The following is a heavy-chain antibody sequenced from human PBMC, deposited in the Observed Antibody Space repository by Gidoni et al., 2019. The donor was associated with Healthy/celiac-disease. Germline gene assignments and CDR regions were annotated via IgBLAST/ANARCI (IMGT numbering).Heavy chain of an antibody. CDR1: GFTFSSNW. V-gene: IGHV3-74*01. CDR3: ARQRNTCFDP. Sequence: EVQLVESGGGLVQPGGSLRLSCAASGFTFSSNWMHWVRQAPGKGLVWVSHINTDGSSTTYADSVKGRFTISRHNAKNTLYLQMNSLRAEDTAVYYCARQRNTCFDPWGQGTLVTVSS. CDR2: INTDGSST. J-gene: IGHJ5*02.